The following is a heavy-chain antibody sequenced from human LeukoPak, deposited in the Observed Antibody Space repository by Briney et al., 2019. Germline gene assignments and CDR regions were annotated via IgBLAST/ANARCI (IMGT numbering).Heavy chain of an antibody. Sequence: SETLSLTCTVSGGSISSYYWGWIRQPPGKGLELSGYIYYSGSTNYNPSLKSRVTISVDTSKNQFSLKLSSVTAADTAVYYCARVGAAARPQLRWFDPWGQGTLVTVSS. CDR2: IYYSGST. V-gene: IGHV4-59*01. J-gene: IGHJ5*02. D-gene: IGHD6-6*01. CDR3: ARVGAAARPQLRWFDP. CDR1: GGSISSYY.